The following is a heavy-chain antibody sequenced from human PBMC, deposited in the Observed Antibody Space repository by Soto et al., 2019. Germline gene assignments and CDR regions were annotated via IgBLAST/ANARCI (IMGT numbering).Heavy chain of an antibody. CDR3: TTLACYFCYGMDV. J-gene: IGHJ6*02. Sequence: PGGSLRLSCAASGFTFSGSAMHWVSQPSGKGMEWIGRIRSKANSSATAYAASVKGRFTISRDDSKNTAYLQMNSLKTEDTAVYYCTTLACYFCYGMDVWGQGTTVTVSS. CDR1: GFTFSGSA. CDR2: IRSKANSSAT. D-gene: IGHD2-15*01. V-gene: IGHV3-73*01.